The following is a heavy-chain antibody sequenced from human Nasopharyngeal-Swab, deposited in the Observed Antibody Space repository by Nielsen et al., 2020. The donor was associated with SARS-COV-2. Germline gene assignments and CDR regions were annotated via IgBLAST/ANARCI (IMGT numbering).Heavy chain of an antibody. CDR2: MSYDGNRE. D-gene: IGHD1-26*01. V-gene: IGHV3-30-3*01. CDR1: GFTFSRYA. Sequence: GESLKISCTASGFTFSRYAIHWVRQAPGKGLEWVAVMSYDGNREYYADSVKGRFTISRDNSKNTLFLQMNSLRAEDTAVYFCARGSAVGLTKSAHDYWGQGTLVAVSS. CDR3: ARGSAVGLTKSAHDY. J-gene: IGHJ4*02.